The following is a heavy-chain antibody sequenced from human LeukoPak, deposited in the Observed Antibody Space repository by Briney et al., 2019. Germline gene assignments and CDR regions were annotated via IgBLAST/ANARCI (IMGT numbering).Heavy chain of an antibody. CDR3: ARGRRITFGGIIVPFDY. CDR2: IYYSGNT. CDR1: GGSISSSTYY. D-gene: IGHD3-16*02. J-gene: IGHJ4*02. V-gene: IGHV4-39*01. Sequence: PSETLSLTCTVSGGSISSSTYYWGWIRQPPGEGLEWLGSIYYSGNTYHNPSLKSRLTISVNTSKNQFSLKLSSVTDADTAVYYCARGRRITFGGIIVPFDYWGQGTVVTVSS.